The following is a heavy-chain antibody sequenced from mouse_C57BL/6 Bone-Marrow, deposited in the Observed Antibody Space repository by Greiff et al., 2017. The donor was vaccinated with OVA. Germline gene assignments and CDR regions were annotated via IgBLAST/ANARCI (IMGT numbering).Heavy chain of an antibody. CDR3: AREGNYVNFDY. CDR1: GYTFTDYY. Sequence: VQLQQSGPVLVKPGASVKMSCKASGYTFTDYYMNWVKQSPGKSLEWIGVINPYNGGTSYNQKFKGKATLTVDKSSSTAYMELNSLTSEDSAVYYCAREGNYVNFDYWGQGTTLTVSS. CDR2: INPYNGGT. J-gene: IGHJ2*01. V-gene: IGHV1-19*01. D-gene: IGHD2-1*01.